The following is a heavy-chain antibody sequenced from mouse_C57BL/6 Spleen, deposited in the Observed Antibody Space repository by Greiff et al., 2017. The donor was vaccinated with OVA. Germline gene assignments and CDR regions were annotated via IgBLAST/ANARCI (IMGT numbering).Heavy chain of an antibody. CDR2: IYPGSGNT. CDR1: GYTFTDYY. V-gene: IGHV1-76*01. CDR3: AREETVVASYYFDY. Sequence: QVQLQQSGAELVRPGASVKLSCTASGYTFTDYYLNWVKQRPGQGLEWIARIYPGSGNTYYNEKFQGKAPLTAEKSSSTAYMQLSSLTSEDSAVYFCAREETVVASYYFDYWGQGTTLTVSS. D-gene: IGHD1-1*01. J-gene: IGHJ2*01.